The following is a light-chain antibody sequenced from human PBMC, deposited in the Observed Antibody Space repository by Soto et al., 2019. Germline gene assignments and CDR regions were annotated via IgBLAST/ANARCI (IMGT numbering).Light chain of an antibody. CDR2: HAS. Sequence: DIQLTQSPSFLSASVGDRVTITCRASQGISSYLAWHQQKPGTAPKVLIYHASNLQSGVPSRFSGSGSGTEFTLTISSLQPDDFATYYCQQYNSYSFGQGTKVEIK. CDR1: QGISSY. CDR3: QQYNSYS. V-gene: IGKV1-9*01. J-gene: IGKJ1*01.